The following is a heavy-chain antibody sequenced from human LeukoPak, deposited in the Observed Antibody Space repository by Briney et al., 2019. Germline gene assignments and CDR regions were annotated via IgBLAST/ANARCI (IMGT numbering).Heavy chain of an antibody. Sequence: SETLSLTCTVSGGSISSGNYYWSWIRQPAGQGLEWIGRIWAVGAPTYRPSLKSRVSISVDVSKNQFSLRLTSVTAADTAVYYCARGRDSRGYQFMGFDSWGQGTLVTVSS. D-gene: IGHD3-22*01. CDR2: IWAVGAP. J-gene: IGHJ4*02. V-gene: IGHV4-61*02. CDR1: GGSISSGNYY. CDR3: ARGRDSRGYQFMGFDS.